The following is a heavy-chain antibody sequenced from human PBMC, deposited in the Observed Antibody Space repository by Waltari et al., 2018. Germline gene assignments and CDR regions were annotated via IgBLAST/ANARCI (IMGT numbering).Heavy chain of an antibody. CDR3: AGGSGNFDY. V-gene: IGHV4-61*02. CDR1: GGSISSGSYY. D-gene: IGHD3-10*01. J-gene: IGHJ4*02. Sequence: QVQLQESGPGLVKPSQTLSLTCTVSGGSISSGSYYWSWIRQPAGKGLEWIVRIYTSGSTNYNPSLKSRVTISVDTSKNQFSLKLSSVTAADTAVYYCAGGSGNFDYWGQGTLVTVSS. CDR2: IYTSGST.